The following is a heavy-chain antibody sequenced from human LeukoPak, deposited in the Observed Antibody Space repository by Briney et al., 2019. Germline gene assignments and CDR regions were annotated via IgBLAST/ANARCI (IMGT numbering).Heavy chain of an antibody. CDR2: IYSGGRA. Sequence: GGSLRLSCAASGFTVSSNHMNWVRQAPGKGLEWVSVIYSGGRAYYADSVKGRFIISRDNSKNMVYLQMNSLRAEDTALYYCARGDRAASGYDSWGQGTLVTVSS. D-gene: IGHD3-22*01. J-gene: IGHJ4*02. CDR1: GFTVSSNH. V-gene: IGHV3-66*01. CDR3: ARGDRAASGYDS.